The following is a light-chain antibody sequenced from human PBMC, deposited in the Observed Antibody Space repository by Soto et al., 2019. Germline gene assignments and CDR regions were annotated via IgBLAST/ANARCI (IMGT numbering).Light chain of an antibody. CDR2: RVT. V-gene: IGLV2-23*02. Sequence: QSALTQPASVSGSPGQSITISCTGTSSNVGRYNCVSWYQHLPGKAPKLIIYRVTERPSGVSPRVSASKSGNTASLTISGLQAEDEADYYSCSPEPGYKKVFGGGTKLTDL. J-gene: IGLJ3*02. CDR1: SSNVGRYNC. CDR3: CSPEPGYKKV.